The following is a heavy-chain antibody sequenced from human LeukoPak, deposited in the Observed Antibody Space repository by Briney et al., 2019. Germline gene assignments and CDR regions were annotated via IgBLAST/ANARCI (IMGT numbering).Heavy chain of an antibody. J-gene: IGHJ4*02. Sequence: PSWTLSFTCTVSGGSISSGSYYWTWIRRPAGKGLEWIGRIYASGSTNYNPSLKSRVTISVDTSKNQFSLKLSSVTAADTAVYYCARADTNFGVVRNDYWGQGTLVTVSS. CDR3: ARADTNFGVVRNDY. CDR2: IYASGST. D-gene: IGHD3-3*01. V-gene: IGHV4-61*02. CDR1: GGSISSGSYY.